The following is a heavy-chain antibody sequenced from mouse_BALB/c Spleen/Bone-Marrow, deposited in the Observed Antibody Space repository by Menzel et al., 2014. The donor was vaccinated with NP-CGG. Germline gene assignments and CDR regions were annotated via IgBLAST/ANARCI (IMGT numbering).Heavy chain of an antibody. CDR1: GYTFTSSW. Sequence: VQLQQSGSVLVRPGASVKLSCKASGYTFTSSWMHWAKQRPGQGLEWIGEIHPNSGNTNYNEKFKGKATLTVDTSSSTAYVDLSSLTSEDSAVYYCARYDGFAYWDQGTLVTVSA. CDR2: IHPNSGNT. J-gene: IGHJ3*01. V-gene: IGHV1S130*01. CDR3: ARYDGFAY. D-gene: IGHD2-14*01.